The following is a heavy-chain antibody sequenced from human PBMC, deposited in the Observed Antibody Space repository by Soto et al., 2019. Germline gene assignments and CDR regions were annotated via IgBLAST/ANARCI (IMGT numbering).Heavy chain of an antibody. CDR3: ARRQWLVGGYYYGMDV. D-gene: IGHD6-19*01. CDR1: GYTFTSYG. Sequence: QVQLVQSGAEVKKPGASVKVSCKASGYTFTSYGISLVRQAPGQGLEWMGWTSAYNGNTNYAQKLQGRVTMTTDTSTRTAYMGLSSLRSDDTAVYYCARRQWLVGGYYYGMDVWGQATTVTVSS. CDR2: TSAYNGNT. J-gene: IGHJ6*02. V-gene: IGHV1-18*01.